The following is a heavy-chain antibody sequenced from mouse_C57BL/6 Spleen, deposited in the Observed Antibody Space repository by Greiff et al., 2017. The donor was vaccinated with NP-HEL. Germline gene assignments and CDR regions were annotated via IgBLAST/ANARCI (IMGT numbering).Heavy chain of an antibody. CDR3: ARSHDSPAWFAY. D-gene: IGHD2-4*01. CDR1: GYTFTDYN. V-gene: IGHV1-22*01. J-gene: IGHJ3*01. Sequence: VQLQQSGPELVKPGASVKMSCKASGYTFTDYNMHWVKQSHGKSLEWIGYINPNNGGTSYNQKFKGKATLTVNKASSTAYMELRSLTSEDSAVYYCARSHDSPAWFAYWGQGTLVTVSA. CDR2: INPNNGGT.